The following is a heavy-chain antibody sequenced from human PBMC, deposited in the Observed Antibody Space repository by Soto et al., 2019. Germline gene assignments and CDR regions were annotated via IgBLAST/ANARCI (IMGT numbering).Heavy chain of an antibody. Sequence: SVKVSCKASGFTFTSSAVQWVRQARGQRLEWIGWIVVGSGNTNYAQKFQERVTITRDMSTSTAYMELSSLRSEDTAVYYCAAGAAMVSYYYGMDVWGQGTTVTVSS. J-gene: IGHJ6*02. V-gene: IGHV1-58*01. CDR3: AAGAAMVSYYYGMDV. D-gene: IGHD5-18*01. CDR1: GFTFTSSA. CDR2: IVVGSGNT.